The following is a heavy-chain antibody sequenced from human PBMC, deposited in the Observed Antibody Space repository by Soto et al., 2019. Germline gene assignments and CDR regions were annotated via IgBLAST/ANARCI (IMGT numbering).Heavy chain of an antibody. D-gene: IGHD3-3*01. V-gene: IGHV3-30*03. Sequence: GGSLRLSCAASGLTFRSYGMHWVRQAPGKGLEWVAVISYDGSKRYYADSVKGRFTISRDNSKNTLYLQMNSLSAEDTAVYFCVYYDFWSNYYSADRYGLDVWGQGTTVTVSS. J-gene: IGHJ6*02. CDR2: ISYDGSKR. CDR3: VYYDFWSNYYSADRYGLDV. CDR1: GLTFRSYG.